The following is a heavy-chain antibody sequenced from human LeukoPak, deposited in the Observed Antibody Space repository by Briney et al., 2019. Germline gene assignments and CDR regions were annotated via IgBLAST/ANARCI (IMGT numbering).Heavy chain of an antibody. Sequence: GGSLRLSCAASGFTFSSYSMNWVRQAPGKGLEWVSSISSSSSYIYYTDSVKGRFTISRDNAKNSLYLQMNSLRAEDTAVYYCARERARAFDIWGQGTMVTVSS. CDR3: ARERARAFDI. J-gene: IGHJ3*02. CDR1: GFTFSSYS. V-gene: IGHV3-21*01. CDR2: ISSSSSYI.